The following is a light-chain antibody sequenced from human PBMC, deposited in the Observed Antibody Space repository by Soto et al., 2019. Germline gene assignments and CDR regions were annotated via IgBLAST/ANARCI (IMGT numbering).Light chain of an antibody. CDR2: DVS. CDR1: SSDVGGYNY. J-gene: IGLJ1*01. V-gene: IGLV2-11*01. Sequence: QSVLTQPRSVSGSPGQSVTISCTGTSSDVGGYNYVSWYQQHPGKAPKLMIYDVSKRPSGVPDRFSGSKSGNTASLTISGLHAEDEADSYCCSYAGSYVFGTGTKVTVL. CDR3: CSYAGSYV.